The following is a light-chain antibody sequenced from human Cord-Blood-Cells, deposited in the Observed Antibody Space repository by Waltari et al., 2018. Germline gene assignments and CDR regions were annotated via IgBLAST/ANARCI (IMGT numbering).Light chain of an antibody. CDR2: EGS. Sequence: QSALTQPASVSGSPGQSITIPCTGTSSDVGSYNLVSWYQQHPGKAPKPMIYEGSKRHSGVSNRFSGSKSGNTASLKISGLQAEDEADYYCCSYAGSSTPWVFGGGTKLTVL. CDR1: SSDVGSYNL. CDR3: CSYAGSSTPWV. J-gene: IGLJ3*02. V-gene: IGLV2-23*01.